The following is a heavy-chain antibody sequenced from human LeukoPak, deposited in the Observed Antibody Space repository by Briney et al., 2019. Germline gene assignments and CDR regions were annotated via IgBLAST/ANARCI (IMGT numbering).Heavy chain of an antibody. CDR3: ARHSDYGDYLFDG. J-gene: IGHJ4*02. D-gene: IGHD4-17*01. CDR1: GGSIRTSSSY. Sequence: SETHSLTCTVSGGSIRTSSSYWGWIRQPPGKGLEWIGSIYYSGSTYYNPSLKSRVTISVDTSKNRLSLNLNSVTAADSAVYYSARHSDYGDYLFDGWGEGTTVTVSS. V-gene: IGHV4-39*01. CDR2: IYYSGST.